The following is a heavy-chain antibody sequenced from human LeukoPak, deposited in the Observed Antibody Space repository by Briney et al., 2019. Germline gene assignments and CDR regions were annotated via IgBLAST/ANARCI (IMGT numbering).Heavy chain of an antibody. D-gene: IGHD5-24*01. Sequence: GGSLRLSCAASGFTFSSYSMNWVRQAPGKGLEWVSSISSSSYIYYADSVKGRFTISRDNAKNSLYLQMNSLRVEDTAVYYCARDIREGYKAFANWGQETLVTVSS. CDR1: GFTFSSYS. CDR3: ARDIREGYKAFAN. V-gene: IGHV3-21*01. CDR2: ISSSSYI. J-gene: IGHJ4*02.